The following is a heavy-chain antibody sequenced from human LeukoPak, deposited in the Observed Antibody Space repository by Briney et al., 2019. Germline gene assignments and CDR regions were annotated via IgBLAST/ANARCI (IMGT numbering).Heavy chain of an antibody. V-gene: IGHV4-34*01. D-gene: IGHD2-21*02. CDR3: ARGDPYCGGDCSLADY. J-gene: IGHJ4*02. CDR2: INHSGST. Sequence: PSETLSLTCAVYGGSFSGYYWSWIRQPPGKGLEWIGEINHSGSTNYNPSLESRVTISVDTSKNQFSLKLSSVTAADTAVYYCARGDPYCGGDCSLADYWGQGTLVTVSS. CDR1: GGSFSGYY.